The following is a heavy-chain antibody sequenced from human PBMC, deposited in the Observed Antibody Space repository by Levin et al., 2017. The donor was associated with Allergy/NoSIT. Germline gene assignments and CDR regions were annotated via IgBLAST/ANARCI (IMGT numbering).Heavy chain of an antibody. V-gene: IGHV3-30-3*01. J-gene: IGHJ4*02. CDR1: GFTFSSYA. D-gene: IGHD3-3*01. Sequence: PGGSLRLSCAASGFTFSSYAMHWVRQAPGKGLEWVAVISYDGSNKYYADSVKGRFTISRDNSKNTLYLQMNSLRAEDTAVYYCARDYDFKGLALPYYFDYWGQGTLVTVSS. CDR2: ISYDGSNK. CDR3: ARDYDFKGLALPYYFDY.